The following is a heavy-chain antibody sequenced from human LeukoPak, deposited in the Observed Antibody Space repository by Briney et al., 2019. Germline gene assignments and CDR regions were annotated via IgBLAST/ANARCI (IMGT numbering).Heavy chain of an antibody. D-gene: IGHD3-22*01. CDR3: ARDQDRGGGRITMIY. Sequence: GGSLRLSCEASGFTFSSYWMSWVRQAPGKGLEWVANIKTDGSEKYYVDSVKGRFTISRDNSKNTLYLQMNSLRAEDTAVYYCARDQDRGGGRITMIYWGQGTLVTVSS. CDR1: GFTFSSYW. J-gene: IGHJ4*02. V-gene: IGHV3-7*01. CDR2: IKTDGSEK.